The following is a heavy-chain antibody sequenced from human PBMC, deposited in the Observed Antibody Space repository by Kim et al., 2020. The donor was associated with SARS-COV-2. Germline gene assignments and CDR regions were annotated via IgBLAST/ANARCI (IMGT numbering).Heavy chain of an antibody. J-gene: IGHJ6*02. CDR3: VLNTRGDVDV. V-gene: IGHV3-7*01. D-gene: IGHD3-16*01. CDR1: GFTFSRYW. CDR2: INPDGTED. Sequence: GGSLRLSCAASGFTFSRYWMSWVRQAPGTGLEWVANINPDGTEDAYVDSAKGRFTISRDNAKNSLYLQMNSLRAEDTALFYCVLNTRGDVDVWGQGTTVTVSS.